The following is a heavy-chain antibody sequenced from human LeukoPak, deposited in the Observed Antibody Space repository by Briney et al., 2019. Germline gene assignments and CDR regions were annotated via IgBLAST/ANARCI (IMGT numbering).Heavy chain of an antibody. Sequence: QSGGSLRLSCAASGFTFSSYGMHWVRQAPGKGLEWVAVISYDGSNKYYADSVKGRFTISRDNSKNTLYLQVNSLRAEDTAVYYCARTTRSWYEDNDAFDIWGQGTTVTVSS. D-gene: IGHD6-13*01. V-gene: IGHV3-30*03. CDR3: ARTTRSWYEDNDAFDI. J-gene: IGHJ3*02. CDR1: GFTFSSYG. CDR2: ISYDGSNK.